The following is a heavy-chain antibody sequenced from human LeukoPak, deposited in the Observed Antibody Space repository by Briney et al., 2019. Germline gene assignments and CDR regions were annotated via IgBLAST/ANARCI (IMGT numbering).Heavy chain of an antibody. CDR2: IYASGTT. J-gene: IGHJ4*02. CDR3: ARDAGATAY. D-gene: IGHD4/OR15-4a*01. CDR1: GGSINSYY. Sequence: SETLSLTCTVSGGSINSYYWSWIRQPAGKGLEWIGRIYASGTTKYNPSLKSRVDMSVDTSKSQFSLKLTSVTSADTAVYYCARDAGATAYWGQGALVTVSS. V-gene: IGHV4-4*07.